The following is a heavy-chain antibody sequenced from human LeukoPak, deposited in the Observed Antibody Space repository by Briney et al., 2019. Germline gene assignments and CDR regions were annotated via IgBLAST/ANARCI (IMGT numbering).Heavy chain of an antibody. Sequence: SETLSLTCTVSDYSISSTYYWGWIRQPPGKGLEWIGSIYHSGSTYYNPSLKSRVTISVDTSKNQFSLKLSSVTAADTAVYYCARDSRDRFDYWGQGTLVTVSS. CDR3: ARDSRDRFDY. CDR2: IYHSGST. V-gene: IGHV4-38-2*02. CDR1: DYSISSTYY. J-gene: IGHJ4*02. D-gene: IGHD3-22*01.